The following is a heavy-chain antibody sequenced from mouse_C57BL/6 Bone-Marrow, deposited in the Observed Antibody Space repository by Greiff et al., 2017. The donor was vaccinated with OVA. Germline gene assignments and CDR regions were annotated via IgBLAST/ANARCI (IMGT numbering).Heavy chain of an antibody. D-gene: IGHD2-5*01. V-gene: IGHV14-4*01. Sequence: VQLQQSGAELVRPGASVKLSCTASGFNIKDDYMHWVKQRPEQGLEWIGWIDPENGDTEYATKFQGKATITADTSSNTAYLQLSSLTSEDTAVYYCTHYSNYGYYYAMDYWGQGTSVTVSS. J-gene: IGHJ4*01. CDR3: THYSNYGYYYAMDY. CDR2: IDPENGDT. CDR1: GFNIKDDY.